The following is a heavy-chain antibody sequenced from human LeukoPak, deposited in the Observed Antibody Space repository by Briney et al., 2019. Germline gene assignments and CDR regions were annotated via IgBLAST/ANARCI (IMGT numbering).Heavy chain of an antibody. V-gene: IGHV4-31*03. D-gene: IGHD2-21*02. J-gene: IGHJ3*02. CDR1: GDSVSSGGYY. CDR3: ARDVVVTASPDAFDI. Sequence: SQTLSLTCTVSGDSVSSGGYYWPWIRQHPGKGLEWIGYISNSGTTSYNPSLESRVSISVDTSNNQFSLGLNSVTAADTAVYYCARDVVVTASPDAFDIWGQGTMVTVSS. CDR2: ISNSGTT.